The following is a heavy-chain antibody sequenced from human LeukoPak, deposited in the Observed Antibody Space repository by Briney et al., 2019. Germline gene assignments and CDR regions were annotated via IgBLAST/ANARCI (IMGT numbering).Heavy chain of an antibody. V-gene: IGHV3-30-3*01. CDR2: ISYDGSNK. J-gene: IGHJ4*02. D-gene: IGHD6-6*01. CDR3: ARDRPHFDY. CDR1: GFTFSSYA. Sequence: PGGSLRLSCAASGFTFSSYATHWVRQAPGKGLEWVAVISYDGSNKYYADSVKGRFTISRDNSKNTLYLQMNSLRAEDTAVYYCARDRPHFDYWGQGTLVTVSS.